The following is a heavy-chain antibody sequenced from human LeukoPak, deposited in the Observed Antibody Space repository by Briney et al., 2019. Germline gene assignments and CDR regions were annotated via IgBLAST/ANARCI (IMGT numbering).Heavy chain of an antibody. J-gene: IGHJ4*02. D-gene: IGHD4-17*01. CDR2: INHSGST. V-gene: IGHV4-34*01. CDR3: ARGYGDYPKAFDY. Sequence: SETLSLTCAVYGGFFSGYYWSWIRQPPGKGLEWIGEINHSGSTNYNPSLKSRVTISVDTSKNQFSLKLSSVTAADTAVYYCARGYGDYPKAFDYWGQGTLVTVSS. CDR1: GGFFSGYY.